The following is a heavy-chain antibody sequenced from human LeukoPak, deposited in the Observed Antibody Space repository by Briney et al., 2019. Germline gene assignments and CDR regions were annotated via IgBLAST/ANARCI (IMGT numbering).Heavy chain of an antibody. CDR1: GYTFTSYY. J-gene: IGHJ6*03. CDR2: INPSGGST. Sequence: ASVKVSCKASGYTFTSYYMHWVRQAPGQGLEWMGIINPSGGSTSYAQKFQGRVTITADESTSTAYMELSSLRSEDTAVYYCARGPAAHYYYYMDVWGKGTTVTVSS. CDR3: ARGPAAHYYYYMDV. D-gene: IGHD2-2*01. V-gene: IGHV1-46*01.